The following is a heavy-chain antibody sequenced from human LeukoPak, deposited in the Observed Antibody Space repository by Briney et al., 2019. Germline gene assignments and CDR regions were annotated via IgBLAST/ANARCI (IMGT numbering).Heavy chain of an antibody. V-gene: IGHV1-18*01. CDR2: ISAYNGNT. CDR1: GYTFTSYG. Sequence: ASVTVSCKASGYTFTSYGISWVRQAPGQGLEWMGWISAYNGNTTYAQKLQGRVTMTTDTSTSTAYTQLRSLRSAAHAAYYCARISKRIAIVGVVIKRSGGGFDYWGQGTLVTVSS. CDR3: ARISKRIAIVGVVIKRSGGGFDY. D-gene: IGHD3-3*01. J-gene: IGHJ4*02.